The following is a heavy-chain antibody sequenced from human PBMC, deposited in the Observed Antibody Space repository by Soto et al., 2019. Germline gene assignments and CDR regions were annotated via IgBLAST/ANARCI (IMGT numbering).Heavy chain of an antibody. Sequence: QVQLQESGPGLVKPSGTLSLTCAVSGGSLTTNDWWSWVRQPPGKGLEWIGQIYHSGSTNYYPSLKSRVTISVDKSKNQFSLKLSSVTAADTAVYYCARGLGSGWYFDYWGQGTLVTVSS. J-gene: IGHJ4*02. D-gene: IGHD6-19*01. V-gene: IGHV4-4*02. CDR1: GGSLTTNDW. CDR2: IYHSGST. CDR3: ARGLGSGWYFDY.